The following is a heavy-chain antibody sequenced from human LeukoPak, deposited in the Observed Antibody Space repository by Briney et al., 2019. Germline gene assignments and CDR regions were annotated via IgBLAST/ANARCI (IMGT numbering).Heavy chain of an antibody. CDR2: ISYDGSNK. CDR1: GFTFSSYA. Sequence: GGSLRLSCAASGFTFSSYAMHWVRQAPGKGLEWVAVISYDGSNKYYADSVKGRFTISRDNSKNTLYLQMNSLRAEDTAVHYCAKEVRGMDVWGQGTTVTVSS. D-gene: IGHD4-11*01. V-gene: IGHV3-30*04. J-gene: IGHJ6*02. CDR3: AKEVRGMDV.